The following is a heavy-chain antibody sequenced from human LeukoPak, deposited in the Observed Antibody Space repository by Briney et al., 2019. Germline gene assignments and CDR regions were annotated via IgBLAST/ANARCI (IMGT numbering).Heavy chain of an antibody. CDR2: ISWDGGST. CDR1: GFTFDDYT. D-gene: IGHD3/OR15-3a*01. J-gene: IGHJ4*02. V-gene: IGHV3-43*01. Sequence: GGSLRLSCAASGFTFDDYTMHWVRQAPGKGLEWVSLISWDGGSTYYADSVKGRFTISRDNSKNSLYLQMNSLRAEDTAVYYCARGGRTGYSFLGYWGQGTLVTVSS. CDR3: ARGGRTGYSFLGY.